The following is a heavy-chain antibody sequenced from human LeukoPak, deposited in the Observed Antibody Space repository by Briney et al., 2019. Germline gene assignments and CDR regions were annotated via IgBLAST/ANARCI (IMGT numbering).Heavy chain of an antibody. Sequence: GASVKVSCKASGYTFTSYYMYWVRQAPGQGLEWMGIINPSGGSTSYAQKFQGRVTMTRDTSTSTVYMELSSLRSEDTAVYYCARDGYYYDSSGYYVVSSFDYWGQGTLVTVSS. V-gene: IGHV1-46*01. D-gene: IGHD3-22*01. CDR1: GYTFTSYY. J-gene: IGHJ4*02. CDR2: INPSGGST. CDR3: ARDGYYYDSSGYYVVSSFDY.